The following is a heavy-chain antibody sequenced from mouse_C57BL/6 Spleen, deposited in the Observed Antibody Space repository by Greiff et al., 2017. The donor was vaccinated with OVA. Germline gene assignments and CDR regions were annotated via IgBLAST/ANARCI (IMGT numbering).Heavy chain of an antibody. CDR2: IWTGGGT. CDR1: GFSFTSYA. CDR3: ATTGYYAMDY. Sequence: VQLQQSGPGLVAPSQSLSITCTASGFSFTSYAISWVRQPPGKGLEWLGVIWTGGGTNYNAALNSRLSISKDNSKSTVFLKMNSLQTDDTARYYCATTGYYAMDYWGQGTSVTVSS. V-gene: IGHV2-9-1*01. J-gene: IGHJ4*01.